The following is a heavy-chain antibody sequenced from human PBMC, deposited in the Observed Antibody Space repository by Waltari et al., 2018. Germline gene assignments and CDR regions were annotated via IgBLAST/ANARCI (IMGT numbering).Heavy chain of an antibody. CDR3: ARVSLALIQLFDY. Sequence: EVQLVESGGGLVKPGGSLRLSCAASGFTFSSYSMNWVRQAPGKGLEWVSSISSSSSYIYYADSVKGRFTISRDNAKNSLYLQMNSLRAEDTAVYYCARVSLALIQLFDYWGQGTLVTVSS. CDR2: ISSSSSYI. V-gene: IGHV3-21*01. CDR1: GFTFSSYS. J-gene: IGHJ4*02. D-gene: IGHD5-18*01.